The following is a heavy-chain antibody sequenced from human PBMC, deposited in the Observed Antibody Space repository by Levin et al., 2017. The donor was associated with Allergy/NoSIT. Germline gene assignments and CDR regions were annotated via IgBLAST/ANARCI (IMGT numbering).Heavy chain of an antibody. CDR2: TIQDGSEK. CDR3: TNHRSGWYGGY. D-gene: IGHD6-19*01. V-gene: IGHV3-7*01. J-gene: IGHJ4*02. Sequence: GGSLRLSCAASGFTFSDYWMSWVRQAPGKGLEWVANTIQDGSEKYYVDSVEGRFTISRDNAKNSLYLQMNSLRAEDTAVYYCTNHRSGWYGGYWGQGTLVTVSS. CDR1: GFTFSDYW.